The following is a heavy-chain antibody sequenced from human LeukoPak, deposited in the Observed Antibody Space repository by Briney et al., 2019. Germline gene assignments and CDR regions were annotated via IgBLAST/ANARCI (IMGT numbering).Heavy chain of an antibody. D-gene: IGHD5-18*01. J-gene: IGHJ3*02. CDR2: ISYDGSNK. Sequence: PGRSLRLSCAASGFTFSSYGMHWVRQAPGKGLEWVAVISYDGSNKYYADSVKGRFTISRDNSKNTLYLQMNSLRAEDTAVYYCAKDLRDTAMVLHDAFDIWGQGTMVTVSS. V-gene: IGHV3-30*18. CDR3: AKDLRDTAMVLHDAFDI. CDR1: GFTFSSYG.